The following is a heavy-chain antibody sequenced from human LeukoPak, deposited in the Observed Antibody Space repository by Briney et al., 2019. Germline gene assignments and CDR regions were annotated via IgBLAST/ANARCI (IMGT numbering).Heavy chain of an antibody. Sequence: SETLSLTCTVSGGSTSSYYWSWIRQPPGKGLEWIGYIYYIGSTNYNPSLKSRVTISVDTSKNQFSLKLSSVTAADTAVYYCARAPTYYDILTGYGVYFDYWGQGTLVTVSS. V-gene: IGHV4-59*01. CDR1: GGSTSSYY. CDR3: ARAPTYYDILTGYGVYFDY. D-gene: IGHD3-9*01. J-gene: IGHJ4*02. CDR2: IYYIGST.